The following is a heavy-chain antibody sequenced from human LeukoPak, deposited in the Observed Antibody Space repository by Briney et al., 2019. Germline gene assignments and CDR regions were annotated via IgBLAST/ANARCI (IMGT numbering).Heavy chain of an antibody. V-gene: IGHV1-18*01. CDR2: ISAYNGNT. CDR1: GYTFTSYG. D-gene: IGHD6-19*01. CDR3: ASYSGWYDAFDI. J-gene: IGHJ3*02. Sequence: ASVKVSCKASGYTFTSYGISWVRQAPGQGLEWMGWISAYNGNTNYAQKLQGRVTMTTDTSTSTAYVELRSLRSDDTAVYYCASYSGWYDAFDIWGQGTMVTVSS.